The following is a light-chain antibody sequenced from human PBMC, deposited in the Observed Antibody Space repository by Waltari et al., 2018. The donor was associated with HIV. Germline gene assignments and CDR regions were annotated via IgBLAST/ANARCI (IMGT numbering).Light chain of an antibody. CDR1: QSISSN. J-gene: IGKJ1*01. CDR3: QQYNNWPRT. V-gene: IGKV3-15*01. Sequence: VMPQSPGTLSVSPGERATLSCRASQSISSNLAWYQQKPGQAPRLLLYEASTGATGVPARFIGSGFGTDFTLIITSLQFEDVAVYYCQQYNNWPRTFGQGTKVEF. CDR2: EAS.